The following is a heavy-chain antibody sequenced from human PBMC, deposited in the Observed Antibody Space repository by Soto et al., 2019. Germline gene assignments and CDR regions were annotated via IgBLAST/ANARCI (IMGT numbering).Heavy chain of an antibody. D-gene: IGHD2-15*01. CDR2: IIPIFGTA. V-gene: IGHV1-69*01. J-gene: IGHJ4*02. Sequence: QVQLVQSGAEVKKPGSSVKVSCKASGGTFSSYAISWVRQAPGQGPEWMGGIIPIFGTANYAQKFQGRVTITADESTSTAYMELSSLRSEDTAVYYCARDRGRYCSGGSCYRLPLDYWGQGTLVTVSS. CDR1: GGTFSSYA. CDR3: ARDRGRYCSGGSCYRLPLDY.